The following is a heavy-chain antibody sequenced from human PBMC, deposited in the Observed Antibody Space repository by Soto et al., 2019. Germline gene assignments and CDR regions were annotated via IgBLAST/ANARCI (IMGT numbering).Heavy chain of an antibody. CDR1: GDSVSSNSAA. J-gene: IGHJ3*02. Sequence: SQTLSLTCAISGDSVSSNSAAWNWIRQSPSRGLEWLGRTYYRSKWYNDYAVSVKSRITINPDTSKNQFSLQLNSVTPEDTAVYYCARGPPYIAVARTPLDAFAIWGQGTMVTVSS. CDR2: TYYRSKWYN. CDR3: ARGPPYIAVARTPLDAFAI. D-gene: IGHD6-19*01. V-gene: IGHV6-1*01.